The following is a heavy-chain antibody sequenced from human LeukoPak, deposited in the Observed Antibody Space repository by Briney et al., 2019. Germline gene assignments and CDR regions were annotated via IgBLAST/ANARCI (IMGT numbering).Heavy chain of an antibody. D-gene: IGHD1-26*01. V-gene: IGHV4-39*07. CDR3: ARAKWELRRRDAFDI. Sequence: SETLSLTCTVSGGSISSSSYYWGWIRQPPGKGLEWIGSIYYSGSTYYNPSLKSRVTISVDTSKNQFSLKLSSVTAADTAVYYCARAKWELRRRDAFDIWGQGTMVTVSS. J-gene: IGHJ3*02. CDR2: IYYSGST. CDR1: GGSISSSSYY.